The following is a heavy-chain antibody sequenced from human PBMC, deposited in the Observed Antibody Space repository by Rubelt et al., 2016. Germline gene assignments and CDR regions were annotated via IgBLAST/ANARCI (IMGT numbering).Heavy chain of an antibody. V-gene: IGHV3-30*04. CDR2: VSYDGSNK. Sequence: PGRSLRLSCAASGFTLSSYAMHWVRQAPGKGLEWVAVVSYDGSNKYYADSVKGRFTISRDNSKNTLYLQMNSLRAEDTAVYYCARDWAEQLWSPYYFDYWGQGTLVTVSS. J-gene: IGHJ4*02. CDR3: ARDWAEQLWSPYYFDY. CDR1: GFTLSSYA. D-gene: IGHD5-18*01.